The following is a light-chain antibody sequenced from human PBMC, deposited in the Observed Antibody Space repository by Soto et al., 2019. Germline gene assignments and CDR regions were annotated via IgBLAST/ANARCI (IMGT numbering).Light chain of an antibody. V-gene: IGKV3-15*01. Sequence: EIVMTQSPATLSVSPGEGATLSCRASQSVNSNLAWYQQTRGQAPRLLMFDASTRATGIPARFSGSGSGTECTLTISSLQSEDFGIYYCQQYNNWPRTFGQGTKVEIK. CDR2: DAS. J-gene: IGKJ1*01. CDR3: QQYNNWPRT. CDR1: QSVNSN.